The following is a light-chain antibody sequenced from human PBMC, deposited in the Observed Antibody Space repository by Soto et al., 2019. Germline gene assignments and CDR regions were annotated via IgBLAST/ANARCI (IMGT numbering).Light chain of an antibody. V-gene: IGKV4-1*01. Sequence: DIVMTQSPDSLAVSLGERATINCKSSQSVLYNSNNKNYLAWYQQKLGQPPNLLISWAFTRESGVPDRFSGSGSGTDFTLAISDLQAEDVAVYYCQQYYSSPLTFGGGTKVEI. J-gene: IGKJ4*01. CDR3: QQYYSSPLT. CDR1: QSVLYNSNNKNY. CDR2: WAF.